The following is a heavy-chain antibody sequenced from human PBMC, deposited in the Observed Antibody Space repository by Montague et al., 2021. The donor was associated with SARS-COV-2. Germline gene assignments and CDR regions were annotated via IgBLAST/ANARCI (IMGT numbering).Heavy chain of an antibody. Sequence: TLSLTCTVSGASISSGGFYWSWLRQHPRKGLEWIEFIYYSGTTYHNPSLKSRLTISIDTSKNQFSLKLSSVTAADTAVYYCARGLPYQMVAGATPNYSMDVWGQGTTVTVSS. D-gene: IGHD2-15*01. V-gene: IGHV4-31*03. J-gene: IGHJ6*02. CDR2: IYYSGTT. CDR1: GASISSGGFY. CDR3: ARGLPYQMVAGATPNYSMDV.